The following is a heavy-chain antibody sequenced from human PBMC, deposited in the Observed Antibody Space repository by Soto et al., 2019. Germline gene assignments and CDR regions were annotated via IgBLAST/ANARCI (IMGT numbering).Heavy chain of an antibody. V-gene: IGHV1-2*04. CDR3: ARGMSVVFWSGYHYYYYYYMDV. CDR1: GYTFNDYY. CDR2: INPNSGGT. D-gene: IGHD3-3*01. Sequence: ASVKVSCKASGYTFNDYYIHWVRQAPGQGLEWMGWINPNSGGTNYAQKFEGWVTMTRDTSISTAYMELRKLRSNDTAVYYCARGMSVVFWSGYHYYYYYYMDVWGKGTTVTVSS. J-gene: IGHJ6*03.